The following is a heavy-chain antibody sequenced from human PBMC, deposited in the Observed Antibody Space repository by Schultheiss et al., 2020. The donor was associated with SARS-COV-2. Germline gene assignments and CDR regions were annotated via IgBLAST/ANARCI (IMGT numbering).Heavy chain of an antibody. V-gene: IGHV1-2*02. Sequence: ASVKVSCKASGGTFSSYAISWVRQAPGQGLEWMGWINPNSGGTNYAQKFQGRVTMTRDTSISTAYMELSRLRSDDTAVYYCARPSYDSSGYYYEEGAFDIWGQGTMVTVSS. J-gene: IGHJ3*02. CDR2: INPNSGGT. CDR3: ARPSYDSSGYYYEEGAFDI. D-gene: IGHD3-22*01. CDR1: GGTFSSYA.